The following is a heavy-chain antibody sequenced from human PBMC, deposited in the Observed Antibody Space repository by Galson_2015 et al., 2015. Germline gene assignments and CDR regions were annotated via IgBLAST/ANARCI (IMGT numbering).Heavy chain of an antibody. CDR2: ISSSSTI. CDR1: GFTFSSYS. D-gene: IGHD1-26*01. J-gene: IGHJ4*02. V-gene: IGHV3-48*02. Sequence: SLRLSCAASGFTFSSYSMNWVRQAPGKGLEWVSYISSSSTIYYADSVKGRFTISRDNAKNSLYLQMNSLRDEDTAVYYCAKAWGGSYQPDYWGQGTLVTVSS. CDR3: AKAWGGSYQPDY.